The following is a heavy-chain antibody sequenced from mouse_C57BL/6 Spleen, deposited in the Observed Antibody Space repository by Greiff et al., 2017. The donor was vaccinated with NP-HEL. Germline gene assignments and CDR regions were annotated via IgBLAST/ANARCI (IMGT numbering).Heavy chain of an antibody. J-gene: IGHJ4*01. Sequence: EVQGVESGGGLVKPGGSLKLSCAASGFTFSDYGMHWVRQAPEKGLEWVAYISSGSSTIYYADTVKGRFTISRDNAKNTLFLQMTSLRSEDTAMYYCAKYGSSSYYYAMDYWGQGTSVTVSS. CDR3: AKYGSSSYYYAMDY. CDR1: GFTFSDYG. V-gene: IGHV5-17*01. CDR2: ISSGSSTI. D-gene: IGHD1-1*01.